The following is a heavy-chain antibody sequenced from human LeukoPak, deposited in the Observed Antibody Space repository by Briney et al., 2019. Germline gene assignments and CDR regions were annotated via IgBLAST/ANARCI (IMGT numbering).Heavy chain of an antibody. CDR1: GDSVSSNSAA. CDR3: AREIGSSGWYPGGTLDY. J-gene: IGHJ4*02. V-gene: IGHV6-1*01. D-gene: IGHD6-19*01. Sequence: SQTFSLTCAISGDSVSSNSAAWNWIRQSPSRGLEWLGRTYYRSKWYNDYAVSVKSRITINPDTSKNQFSLQLNSVTPEDTAVYYCAREIGSSGWYPGGTLDYWGQGTLVTVSS. CDR2: TYYRSKWYN.